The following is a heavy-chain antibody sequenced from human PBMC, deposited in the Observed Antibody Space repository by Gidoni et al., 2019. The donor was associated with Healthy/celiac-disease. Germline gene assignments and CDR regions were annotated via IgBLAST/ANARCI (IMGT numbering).Heavy chain of an antibody. Sequence: EVQLVESGGGLVQPGGSLILSCAASGFTFSSYDMHWVRQVTGKGLEWVSAIGTAGDTYYPGSVKGRFTISRENAKNSLYLQMNSLRAGDTAVYYCARGDYYDSSGPTKFDIWGQGTMVTVSS. V-gene: IGHV3-13*01. CDR2: IGTAGDT. CDR3: ARGDYYDSSGPTKFDI. CDR1: GFTFSSYD. D-gene: IGHD3-22*01. J-gene: IGHJ3*02.